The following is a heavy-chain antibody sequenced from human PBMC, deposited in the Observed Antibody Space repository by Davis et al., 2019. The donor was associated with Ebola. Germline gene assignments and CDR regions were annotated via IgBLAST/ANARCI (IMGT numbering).Heavy chain of an antibody. CDR1: GGSFSGYY. CDR2: IYHSGST. D-gene: IGHD3-10*01. J-gene: IGHJ6*04. Sequence: SETLSLTCAVYGGSFSGYYWSWIRQPPGKGLEWIGEIYHSGSTNYNPSLKSRVTISVDKSKNQFSLKLSSVTAADTAVYYCARDRGLSKSYGMDVWVKGTTVTVSS. CDR3: ARDRGLSKSYGMDV. V-gene: IGHV4-34*01.